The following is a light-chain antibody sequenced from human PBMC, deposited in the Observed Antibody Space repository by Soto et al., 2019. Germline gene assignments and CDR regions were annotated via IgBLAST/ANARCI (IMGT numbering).Light chain of an antibody. V-gene: IGKV3-15*01. J-gene: IGKJ4*01. CDR3: QHYNNWPPLT. Sequence: EIVMTQSPATLSVSPGERATISCRASQSVSSNLAWYQQKPGQAPRLLIYGASTRATGIPARFSGSGSGTEFTLTFSSLQSEDFAVYFCQHYNNWPPLTFGGGTKVEIK. CDR1: QSVSSN. CDR2: GAS.